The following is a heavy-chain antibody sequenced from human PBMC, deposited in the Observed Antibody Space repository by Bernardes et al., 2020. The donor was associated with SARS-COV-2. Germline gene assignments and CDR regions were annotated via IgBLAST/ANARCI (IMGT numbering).Heavy chain of an antibody. V-gene: IGHV5-51*01. Sequence: GESLKISCKGSGYSFTSYWIGWVRQMPGKGLEWMGIIYPGDSETRYSPSFQGQVTISADKSISTAYLQWSSLKASDTAMYYCARPRWLARSNPGGMDVWGQGTTVTVSS. D-gene: IGHD6-19*01. CDR1: GYSFTSYW. CDR3: ARPRWLARSNPGGMDV. CDR2: IYPGDSET. J-gene: IGHJ6*02.